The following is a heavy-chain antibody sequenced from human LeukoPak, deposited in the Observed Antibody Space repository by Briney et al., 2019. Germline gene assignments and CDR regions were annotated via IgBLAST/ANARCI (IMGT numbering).Heavy chain of an antibody. V-gene: IGHV1-69*13. D-gene: IGHD5-12*01. Sequence: ASVKVSCKASGGTFSSYAISWVRQAPGQGLEWMGGIIPIFGTANYAQKFQGRVTITADESTSTAYMELSSLRSEDTAVYYCARRGPGLYSGYDLYFDYWGQGILVTVSS. J-gene: IGHJ4*02. CDR1: GGTFSSYA. CDR2: IIPIFGTA. CDR3: ARRGPGLYSGYDLYFDY.